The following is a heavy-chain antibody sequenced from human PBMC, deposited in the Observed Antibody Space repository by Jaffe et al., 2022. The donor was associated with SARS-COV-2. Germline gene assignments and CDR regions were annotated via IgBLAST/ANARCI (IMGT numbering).Heavy chain of an antibody. J-gene: IGHJ4*02. V-gene: IGHV3-74*01. CDR1: GFSLSNYW. CDR3: ARANNFDY. Sequence: EVQLVESGGGLVQPGGSLRLSCAASGFSLSNYWMHWVRQAPGKGLVWVSRINSDGSTTNYADSVKGRFTISRDNAKNTLYLQMNSLRVEDTAVYYCARANNFDYWGQGTLVTVSS. CDR2: INSDGSTT.